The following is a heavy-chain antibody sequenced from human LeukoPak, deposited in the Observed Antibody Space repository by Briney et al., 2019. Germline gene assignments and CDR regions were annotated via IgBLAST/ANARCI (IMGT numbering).Heavy chain of an antibody. V-gene: IGHV1-69*04. CDR3: ARDVYGSGRGWFDP. CDR1: GGTFSSYA. Sequence: VASVKVSCKASGGTFSSYAISWVRQAPGQGLEWMGRVIPILGIANYAQKFQGRVTITADKSTSTAYMELSSLRSEDTAVYYCARDVYGSGRGWFDPWGQGTLVTVSS. D-gene: IGHD3-10*01. CDR2: VIPILGIA. J-gene: IGHJ5*02.